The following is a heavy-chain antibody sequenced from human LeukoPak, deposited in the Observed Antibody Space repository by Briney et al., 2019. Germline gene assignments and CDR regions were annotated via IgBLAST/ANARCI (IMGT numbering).Heavy chain of an antibody. D-gene: IGHD6-19*01. CDR3: AKDLSTSGWILDY. CDR1: GFTFSSYG. J-gene: IGHJ4*02. Sequence: PGGSLRLSCAASGFTFSSYGMSWVRQAPGKGLEWVSAISGSGGSTYYADSVKGRFTISRDNSKNSLYLQMNSLRTEDTALYYCAKDLSTSGWILDYWGQGSLVTASS. CDR2: ISGSGGST. V-gene: IGHV3-23*01.